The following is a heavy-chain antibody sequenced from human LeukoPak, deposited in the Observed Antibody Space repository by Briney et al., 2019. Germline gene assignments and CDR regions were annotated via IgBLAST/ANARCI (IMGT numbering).Heavy chain of an antibody. Sequence: SETLSLTCTVSGGSISSYYWTWIRQPPGKGLEWIGYVYHTGSTTFNPSLNGSVSISRDTTKNLFSLRLRSVTAADTAVYFCARGRVSSSTWYSTYYYYFYMDVWGKGTTVTVSS. V-gene: IGHV4-59*01. CDR3: ARGRVSSSTWYSTYYYYFYMDV. CDR1: GGSISSYY. D-gene: IGHD1-1*01. CDR2: VYHTGST. J-gene: IGHJ6*03.